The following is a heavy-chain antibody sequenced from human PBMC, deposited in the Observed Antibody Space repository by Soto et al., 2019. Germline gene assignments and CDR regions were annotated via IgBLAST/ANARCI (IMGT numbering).Heavy chain of an antibody. CDR2: IYYSGST. CDR1: GGSISSGGYY. V-gene: IGHV4-31*03. CDR3: ARWRRGYSYGPFDY. Sequence: PSETLSLTCTVSGGSISSGGYYWSWIRQHPGKGLEWIGYIYYSGSTYYSPSLKSRVTISVDTSKNQFSLKLSSVTAADTAVYYCARWRRGYSYGPFDYWGQGTLVTVSS. D-gene: IGHD5-18*01. J-gene: IGHJ4*02.